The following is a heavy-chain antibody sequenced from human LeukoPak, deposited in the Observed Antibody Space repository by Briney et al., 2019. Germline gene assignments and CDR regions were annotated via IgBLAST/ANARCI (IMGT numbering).Heavy chain of an antibody. CDR1: GFTLSRYS. J-gene: IGHJ3*02. CDR3: ARGDPDISFGVAGEAFDI. V-gene: IGHV3-21*01. Sequence: GGSLRLSCAASGFTLSRYSMNWVRQAPGKGLEWVSSISTSSSYIYYADSVKGRFTISRDNAKNSLYLQMNSLRAEDTAVYYCARGDPDISFGVAGEAFDICGQGTMVTVSS. CDR2: ISTSSSYI. D-gene: IGHD3-3*01.